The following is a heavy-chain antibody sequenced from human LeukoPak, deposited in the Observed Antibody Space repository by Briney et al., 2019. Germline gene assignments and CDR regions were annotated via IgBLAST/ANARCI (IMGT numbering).Heavy chain of an antibody. CDR3: ARESSGLLWFGELLSGTLDY. Sequence: GRSLRLSCAASGFTFSSYAMHWVRQARGKGLEWVAVISYDGSNKYYADSVKGRFTISRDNSKNTLYLQMNSLRAEDTAVYYCARESSGLLWFGELLSGTLDYWGQGTLVTVSS. J-gene: IGHJ4*02. V-gene: IGHV3-30-3*01. D-gene: IGHD3-10*01. CDR2: ISYDGSNK. CDR1: GFTFSSYA.